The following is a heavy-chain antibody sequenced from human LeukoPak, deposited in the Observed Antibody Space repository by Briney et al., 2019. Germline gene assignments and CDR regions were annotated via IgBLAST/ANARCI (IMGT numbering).Heavy chain of an antibody. V-gene: IGHV4-59*08. CDR1: GGSISSYY. Sequence: PSETLSLTCTVSGGSISSYYWGWIRQSPGKGLEWIGYASYSGSTNYNPSLKSRVTISVDTSKNQFSLQLRLRSVTAADTAVYYCARRHDLGDCGVFDSWGQGTLVTVSS. CDR3: ARRHDLGDCGVFDS. J-gene: IGHJ4*02. D-gene: IGHD2-21*02. CDR2: ASYSGST.